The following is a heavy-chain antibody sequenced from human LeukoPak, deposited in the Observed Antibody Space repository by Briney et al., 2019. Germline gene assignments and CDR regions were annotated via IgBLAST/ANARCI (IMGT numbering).Heavy chain of an antibody. CDR3: AKGELEYCSGASCYAFDY. V-gene: IGHV3-23*01. Sequence: PGGSLRLSRAASGFTFSSYAMGWVRQAPGKGLEWASVISGGGGSTFYADSVKGRFTISRDNSKSTLYLQLNNLRAEDTAVYYCAKGELEYCSGASCYAFDYWGQGTLVTVSS. CDR2: ISGGGGST. CDR1: GFTFSSYA. J-gene: IGHJ4*02. D-gene: IGHD2-2*01.